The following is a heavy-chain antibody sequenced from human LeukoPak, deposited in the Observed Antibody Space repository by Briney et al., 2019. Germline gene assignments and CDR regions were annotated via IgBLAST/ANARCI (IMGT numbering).Heavy chain of an antibody. Sequence: SETLSLTCTVSGGSISSSSYYWSWIRQPPGKGLEWIGEINHSGSTNYNPSLKSRVTISVDTSKNQFSLKLSSVTAADTAVYYCARRGGSGSYLRRNENWFDPWGQGTLVTVSS. V-gene: IGHV4-39*07. J-gene: IGHJ5*02. CDR3: ARRGGSGSYLRRNENWFDP. CDR2: INHSGST. CDR1: GGSISSSSYY. D-gene: IGHD3-10*01.